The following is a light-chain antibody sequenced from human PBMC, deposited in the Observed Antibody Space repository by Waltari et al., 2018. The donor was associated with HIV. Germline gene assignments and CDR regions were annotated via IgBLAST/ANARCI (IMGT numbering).Light chain of an antibody. CDR3: QAWDSSSVV. V-gene: IGLV3-1*01. CDR1: KLGDKY. CDR2: QVC. J-gene: IGLJ2*01. Sequence: SYELTQPPSVSVSPGQTASITCSGDKLGDKYACWYQQKPGQSPVLVIYQVCKRPSGFPGRFSGSNSGNTATLTISGTQAMDEADYYCQAWDSSSVVFGGGTKLTVL.